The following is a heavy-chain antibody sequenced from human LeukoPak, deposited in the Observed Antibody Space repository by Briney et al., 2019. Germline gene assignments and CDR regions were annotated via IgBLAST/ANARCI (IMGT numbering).Heavy chain of an antibody. CDR3: ARDTWIQPFYYYYDMDV. D-gene: IGHD5-18*01. J-gene: IGHJ6*03. V-gene: IGHV4-34*01. Sequence: TSETLSLTSAVYGGSFSGYYWSWIRQPPGKGLEWIGEINHSGSTNYNPSLKSRVTISVDTSKNQFSLKLSSVTAADTAVYYCARDTWIQPFYYYYDMDVWGKGTTVTVSS. CDR2: INHSGST. CDR1: GGSFSGYY.